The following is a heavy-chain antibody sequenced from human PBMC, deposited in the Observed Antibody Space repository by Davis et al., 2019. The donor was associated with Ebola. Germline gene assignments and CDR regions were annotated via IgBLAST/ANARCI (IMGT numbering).Heavy chain of an antibody. CDR1: GGSISSNFYY. J-gene: IGHJ4*02. Sequence: MPSETLSLTCSVSGGSISSNFYYWGWIRQPPGKGLDWIGRISHSGSTSYNPSLKSRVTISVDTSKNQFSLKLSSVTAADTAVYYCATMNAPMTFGGRIAHWGQGTLVTVSS. V-gene: IGHV4-39*01. CDR3: ATMNAPMTFGGRIAH. CDR2: ISHSGST. D-gene: IGHD3-16*02.